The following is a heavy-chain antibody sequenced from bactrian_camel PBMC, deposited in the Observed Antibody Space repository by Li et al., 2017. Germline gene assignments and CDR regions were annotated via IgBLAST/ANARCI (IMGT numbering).Heavy chain of an antibody. CDR2: IYTTSGTT. V-gene: IGHV3S28*01. CDR3: AADISPGTICSAATQILAFQY. Sequence: QVQLVESGGGSVQSGGSLRLSCVASGSTNNWYYWSWFHRPGKEREGVATIYTTSGTTHYADSVKGRFTISQDNAKRKLYLQMNDLKPEDTAMYYCAADISPGTICSAATQILAFQYRGQGTQVTVS. J-gene: IGHJ4*01. D-gene: IGHD2*01. CDR1: GSTNNWYY.